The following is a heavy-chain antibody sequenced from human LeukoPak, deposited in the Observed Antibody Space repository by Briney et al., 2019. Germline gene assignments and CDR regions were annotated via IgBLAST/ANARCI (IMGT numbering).Heavy chain of an antibody. CDR2: IYYSGST. CDR3: ARGYCSSTICFQYFHH. Sequence: SETLSLTCTVYSDSISSSYWSCIRQPPGKGLEWIGYIYYSGSTNYNPSLKSRVAISVDTSKNQFSLKLNSVTAADTAVYYCARGYCSSTICFQYFHHWGQGTLVTVSS. V-gene: IGHV4-59*01. D-gene: IGHD2-2*01. J-gene: IGHJ1*01. CDR1: SDSISSSY.